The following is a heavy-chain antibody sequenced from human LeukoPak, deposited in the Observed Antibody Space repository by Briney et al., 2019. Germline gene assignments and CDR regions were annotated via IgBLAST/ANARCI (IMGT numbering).Heavy chain of an antibody. CDR3: ARRQLVGGWFDP. Sequence: PSETLSLTCSASGGSINTSLYYWAWIRQSPGKGLEWIGSVFYSGHTYYNPSLKSRVTVSLDRSKNQFSLNLNSVTAADTAVYYCARRQLVGGWFDPWGQGTLVTVSS. J-gene: IGHJ5*02. CDR2: VFYSGHT. CDR1: GGSINTSLYY. V-gene: IGHV4-39*07. D-gene: IGHD6-6*01.